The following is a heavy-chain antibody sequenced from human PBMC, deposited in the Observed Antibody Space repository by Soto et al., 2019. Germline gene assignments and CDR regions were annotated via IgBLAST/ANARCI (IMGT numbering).Heavy chain of an antibody. D-gene: IGHD3-3*01. CDR1: GGSISSYY. CDR3: ARRRPITIFGVPRGDAFDI. V-gene: IGHV4-59*08. J-gene: IGHJ3*02. Sequence: SETLSLTCTVSGGSISSYYWSWIRQPPGKGLEWIGYIYYSGSTNYNPSLKSRVTISVDTSKNQFSLKLSSVTAADTAVYYCARRRPITIFGVPRGDAFDIWGQGTMVTVSS. CDR2: IYYSGST.